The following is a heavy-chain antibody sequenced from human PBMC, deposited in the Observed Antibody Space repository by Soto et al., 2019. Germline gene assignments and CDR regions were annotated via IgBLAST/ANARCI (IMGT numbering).Heavy chain of an antibody. CDR1: GGSISSYY. J-gene: IGHJ4*02. D-gene: IGHD1-26*01. Sequence: QVQLQESGPGLVKPSETLSLTCTVSGGSISSYYWSWIRQPPGKGLEWIGYIYYSGSTNYNPSLKSRVTISVDTSKNQFSLKLSSVTAADTAVYYCARRWEAAVDYWGQGTLVTVSS. CDR3: ARRWEAAVDY. V-gene: IGHV4-59*08. CDR2: IYYSGST.